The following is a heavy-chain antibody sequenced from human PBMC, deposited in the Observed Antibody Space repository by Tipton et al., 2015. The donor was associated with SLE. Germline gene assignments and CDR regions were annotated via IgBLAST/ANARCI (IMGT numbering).Heavy chain of an antibody. Sequence: TLSLTCTVSGDSIISSYWSWIRQPPGKGLEWIGYIYYSGTTNYNPSLKSRVTISVDTSKNQVSLKLSSVTAADTAVYYCASERDHWLVYDYCGQGTLVTVSS. CDR2: IYYSGTT. J-gene: IGHJ4*02. D-gene: IGHD6-19*01. V-gene: IGHV4-59*01. CDR3: ASERDHWLVYDY. CDR1: GDSIISSY.